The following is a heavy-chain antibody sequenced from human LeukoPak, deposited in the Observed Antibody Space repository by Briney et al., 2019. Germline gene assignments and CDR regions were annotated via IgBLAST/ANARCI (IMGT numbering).Heavy chain of an antibody. Sequence: GGSLRLSCAASGFRFDDYGMRWVRHVPGKGLEGVSGTNWDGASTGYADSVKGRFTISRDNVKNFLYLQMNSLRVEDTALYFCGRVYCSTTSCYDYYDYYMDVRGKGTTVTVSS. CDR1: GFRFDDYG. CDR2: TNWDGAST. V-gene: IGHV3-20*04. J-gene: IGHJ6*03. CDR3: GRVYCSTTSCYDYYDYYMDV. D-gene: IGHD2-2*01.